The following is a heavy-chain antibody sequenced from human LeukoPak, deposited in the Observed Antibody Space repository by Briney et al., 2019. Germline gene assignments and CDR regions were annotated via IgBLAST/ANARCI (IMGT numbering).Heavy chain of an antibody. V-gene: IGHV4-59*01. CDR3: ARVRVAAAGIDY. D-gene: IGHD6-13*01. Sequence: SATLSLTCPVAGGSISSDSWSWIRQPPGKGLEWIGYIYYSGSTNYNPSLKSRVTISVDTSKNQFSLELSSVTAADTAVYYCARVRVAAAGIDYWGQGNLVTVSS. CDR2: IYYSGST. CDR1: GGSISSDS. J-gene: IGHJ4*02.